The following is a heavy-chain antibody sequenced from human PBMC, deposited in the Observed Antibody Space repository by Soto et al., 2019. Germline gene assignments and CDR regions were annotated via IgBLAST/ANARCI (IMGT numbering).Heavy chain of an antibody. CDR3: GRLTSYDFSRMDV. CDR1: GYTFTSSW. CDR2: IDPSDSYT. J-gene: IGHJ6*02. Sequence: GESLKISCEVSGYTFTSSWISWVRQMPGKVLEWMGRIDPSDSYTTYRPSFQGHVSISVDKSISTAYLQWSSLKASDTAMYYCGRLTSYDFSRMDVWGQGXTVTVYS. D-gene: IGHD3-3*01. V-gene: IGHV5-10-1*01.